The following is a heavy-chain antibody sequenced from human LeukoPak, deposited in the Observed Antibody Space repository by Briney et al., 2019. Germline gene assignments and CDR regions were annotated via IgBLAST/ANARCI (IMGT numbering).Heavy chain of an antibody. CDR1: GYTFTIYY. CDR2: INPSGGST. D-gene: IGHD3-9*01. V-gene: IGHV1-46*01. J-gene: IGHJ5*02. CDR3: ARGDILTGYPNWFDP. Sequence: GASVKVSCKASGYTFTIYYMHWVRQAPGQGLEWMGIINPSGGSTSYAQKFQGRVTMTRDTSTSTVYMELSSLRSEDTAVYYCARGDILTGYPNWFDPWGQGTLVTVSS.